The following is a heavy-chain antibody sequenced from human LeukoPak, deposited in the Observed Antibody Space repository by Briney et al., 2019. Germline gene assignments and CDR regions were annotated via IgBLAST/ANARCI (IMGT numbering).Heavy chain of an antibody. Sequence: SETLSLTCTVSGGSISSYYWSWIRQPPGKGLEWIGYIYYSGSTNYNPSLKSRVTISVDTSKNQFSLKLSSVTAADTAVYYCARDRADYGDYLDWFDPWGQGTLVTVS. D-gene: IGHD4-17*01. J-gene: IGHJ5*02. CDR3: ARDRADYGDYLDWFDP. CDR2: IYYSGST. V-gene: IGHV4-59*01. CDR1: GGSISSYY.